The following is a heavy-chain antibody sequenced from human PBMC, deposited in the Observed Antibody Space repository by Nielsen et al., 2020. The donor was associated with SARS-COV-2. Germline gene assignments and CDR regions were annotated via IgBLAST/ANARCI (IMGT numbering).Heavy chain of an antibody. V-gene: IGHV1-46*01. CDR3: AREAYCGGDCTRGYYYYGMDV. Sequence: WVRQVPGQELEWMGIINPSGGSTSYAQKFQGRVTITADESTSTAYMELSSLRSEDTAVYYCAREAYCGGDCTRGYYYYGMDVWGQGTTVTVSS. J-gene: IGHJ6*02. CDR2: INPSGGST. D-gene: IGHD2-21*02.